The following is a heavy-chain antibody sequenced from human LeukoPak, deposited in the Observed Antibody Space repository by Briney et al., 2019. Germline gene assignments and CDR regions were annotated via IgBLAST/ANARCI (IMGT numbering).Heavy chain of an antibody. CDR3: ARDQYSSGWYPGAFDI. CDR1: GFTFSSYW. V-gene: IGHV3-66*01. J-gene: IGHJ3*02. Sequence: GGSLRLSCVGSGFTFSSYWMTWVRQAPGKGLEWVSVIYSGGSTYYADSVKGRFTISRDNSKNTLYLQMNSLRAEDTAVYYCARDQYSSGWYPGAFDIWGQGTMVTVSS. D-gene: IGHD6-19*01. CDR2: IYSGGST.